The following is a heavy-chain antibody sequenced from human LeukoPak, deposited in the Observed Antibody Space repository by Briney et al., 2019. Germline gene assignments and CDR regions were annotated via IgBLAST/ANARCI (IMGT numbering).Heavy chain of an antibody. J-gene: IGHJ6*03. CDR1: GYTFTGYY. V-gene: IGHV1-2*02. D-gene: IGHD3-3*01. CDR3: ARRGGVADNYYYYYMDV. Sequence: GASVKVSCKASGYTFTGYYMHWVRQAPGQGLEWMGWINPNSGGTNYAQKFQGRVTMTRDTSISTAYMELSRLRSDDTAVYYCARRGGVADNYYYYYMDVWGKGTTVTVSS. CDR2: INPNSGGT.